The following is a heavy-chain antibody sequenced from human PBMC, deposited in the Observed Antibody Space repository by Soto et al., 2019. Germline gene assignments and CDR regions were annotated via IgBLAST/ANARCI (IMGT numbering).Heavy chain of an antibody. J-gene: IGHJ6*02. Sequence: ASVKVSCKASGYTFTSYAMHWVRQAPGQRLEWMGWINAGNGNTKYSQKFQGRVTITRDTSARTAYMELSSLRSEDTAVYYCASSAVTTRVVYYYYGMDFWGQGTTVTVSS. CDR2: INAGNGNT. D-gene: IGHD4-17*01. CDR1: GYTFTSYA. V-gene: IGHV1-3*01. CDR3: ASSAVTTRVVYYYYGMDF.